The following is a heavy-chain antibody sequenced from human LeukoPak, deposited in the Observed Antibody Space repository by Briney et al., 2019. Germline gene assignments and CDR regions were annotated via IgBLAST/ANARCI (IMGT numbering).Heavy chain of an antibody. D-gene: IGHD3-22*01. Sequence: GGSLRLSCAASGFTFSNAWMSWVRQAPGKGLEWVGRIKSKTDGGTTDYAAPVKGRFTISRDDSKNTLYLQMNSLKTEDTAVYYCTTGRGWDSSGYPSYYFDYWGQGTLVTVSS. V-gene: IGHV3-15*01. J-gene: IGHJ4*02. CDR3: TTGRGWDSSGYPSYYFDY. CDR2: IKSKTDGGTT. CDR1: GFTFSNAW.